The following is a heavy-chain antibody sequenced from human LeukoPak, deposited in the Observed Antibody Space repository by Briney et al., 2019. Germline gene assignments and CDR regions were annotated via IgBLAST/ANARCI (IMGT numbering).Heavy chain of an antibody. J-gene: IGHJ4*02. D-gene: IGHD2/OR15-2a*01. Sequence: GVSLRLSCAASGNYWMHWVRQAPGKGLVWVSHINSDGSWTSYADSVKGRFTISKDNAKNTVYLQMNNLRAEDTAVYYCVSFYETYWGRGALVTVSS. CDR3: VSFYETY. CDR1: GNYW. CDR2: INSDGSWT. V-gene: IGHV3-74*01.